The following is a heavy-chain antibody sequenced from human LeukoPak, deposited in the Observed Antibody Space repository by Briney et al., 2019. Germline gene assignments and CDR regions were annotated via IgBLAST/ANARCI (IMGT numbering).Heavy chain of an antibody. Sequence: PGGSLRLSCAASGFTFSSYAMSWVRQAPGKGLEWVSAISGSDGSTYYADSVKGRFTISRDNSKNTLYLQMNSLRAEDTAVYYCAKVPERQWLATDYWGQGTLVTVSS. CDR1: GFTFSSYA. V-gene: IGHV3-23*01. CDR2: ISGSDGST. J-gene: IGHJ4*02. CDR3: AKVPERQWLATDY. D-gene: IGHD6-19*01.